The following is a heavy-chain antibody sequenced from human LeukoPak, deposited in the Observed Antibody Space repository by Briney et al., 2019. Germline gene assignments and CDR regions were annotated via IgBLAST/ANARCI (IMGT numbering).Heavy chain of an antibody. CDR1: GFTFSSYE. CDR2: ISSSGSTI. CDR3: AELGITMIGGV. V-gene: IGHV3-48*03. Sequence: GGSLRLSCAASGFTFSSYEMDWVRQAPGKGLEWVSYISSSGSTIYYADSVKGRFTISRDNTKNSLYLQMNSLRAEDTAVYYCAELGITMIGGVWGKGTTVTISS. D-gene: IGHD3-10*02. J-gene: IGHJ6*04.